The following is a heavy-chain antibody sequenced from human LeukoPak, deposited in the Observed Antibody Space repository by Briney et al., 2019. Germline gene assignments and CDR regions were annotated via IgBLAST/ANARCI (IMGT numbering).Heavy chain of an antibody. CDR2: ISQDGSNQ. Sequence: GGSLRLSCAASGFTFSSYTLHWVRQAPGKGLEWVAVISQDGSNQYYADSVKGRFTISRDNSKNTLYMQMNSLRTGDTAVYYCAGRTDFVITYWGQGTLVTVSS. J-gene: IGHJ4*02. CDR3: AGRTDFVITY. CDR1: GFTFSSYT. V-gene: IGHV3-30-3*01. D-gene: IGHD5-24*01.